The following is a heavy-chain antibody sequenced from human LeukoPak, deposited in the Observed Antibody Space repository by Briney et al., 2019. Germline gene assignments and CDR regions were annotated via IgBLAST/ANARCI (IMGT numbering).Heavy chain of an antibody. Sequence: PGGSLRLSCAASGFTFSSYGMHWVRQAPGKGLEWVAFIRYDGSNKYYADSVKGRFTISRDNSKNTLYLQMNSLRAEDTAVYYCAKTPGRSLLYGDYGDYWGQGTLVTVSS. CDR3: AKTPGRSLLYGDYGDY. V-gene: IGHV3-30*02. D-gene: IGHD4-17*01. CDR2: IRYDGSNK. CDR1: GFTFSSYG. J-gene: IGHJ4*02.